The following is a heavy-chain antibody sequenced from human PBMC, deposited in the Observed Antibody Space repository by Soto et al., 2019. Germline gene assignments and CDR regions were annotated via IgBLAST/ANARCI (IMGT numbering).Heavy chain of an antibody. J-gene: IGHJ4*02. Sequence: PGGSLRLSCAASGFTFSNYAMTWVRQAPGKGMEWVSTISGNGDSTFHADSVKGRFTISRDNSKNALYLQMNGLRAEDTAVYYCAKGGHRSPFDYWGQGTLVTVSS. CDR1: GFTFSNYA. V-gene: IGHV3-23*01. CDR2: ISGNGDST. CDR3: AKGGHRSPFDY.